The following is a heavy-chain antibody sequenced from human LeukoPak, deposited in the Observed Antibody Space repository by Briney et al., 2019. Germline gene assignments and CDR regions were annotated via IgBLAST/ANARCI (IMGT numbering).Heavy chain of an antibody. Sequence: GASVKVSCKASGYAFTGYYIHWVRQAPGQGPEWMGWINPNNGGTNYPQKFQGRVSMTRDTSISTAYMEVSRLTSDDTAVYYCATDRRSYSSSLAFDYWGQGTLVTVSS. CDR1: GYAFTGYY. J-gene: IGHJ4*02. CDR3: ATDRRSYSSSLAFDY. V-gene: IGHV1-2*02. D-gene: IGHD6-19*01. CDR2: INPNNGGT.